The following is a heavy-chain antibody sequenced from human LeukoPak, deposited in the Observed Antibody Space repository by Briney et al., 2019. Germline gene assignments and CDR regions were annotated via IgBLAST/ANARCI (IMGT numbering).Heavy chain of an antibody. CDR3: GKRELWHGSGEDA. CDR2: IKGDGSHT. D-gene: IGHD3-10*01. Sequence: GGSLRLSCAASGFTFSNYWMHWVRQAPGKGLVWVSRIKGDGSHTVYADSVKGRFTISRDNSKNTLYLQMHSLRAEDTAVYYCGKRELWHGSGEDAWGQGTTVTVSS. CDR1: GFTFSNYW. V-gene: IGHV3-74*01. J-gene: IGHJ6*02.